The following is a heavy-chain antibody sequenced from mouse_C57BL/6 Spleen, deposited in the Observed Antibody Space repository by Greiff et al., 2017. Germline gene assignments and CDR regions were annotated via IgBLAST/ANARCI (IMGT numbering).Heavy chain of an antibody. CDR3: ARGGYGSWYFDV. J-gene: IGHJ1*03. V-gene: IGHV1-18*01. D-gene: IGHD2-2*01. CDR1: GYTFTDYN. CDR2: INPNNGGT. Sequence: VQLQQSGPELVKPGASVKIPCKASGYTFTDYNMDWVKQSHGKSLEWIGDINPNNGGTNYNQKFKGKATLTVDKSSSTAYMELRSLTSEDTAVYYCARGGYGSWYFDVWGTGTTVTVSS.